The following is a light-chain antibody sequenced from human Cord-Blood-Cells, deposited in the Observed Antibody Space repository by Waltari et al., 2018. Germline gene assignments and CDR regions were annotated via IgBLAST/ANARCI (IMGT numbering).Light chain of an antibody. CDR1: QSVSSY. CDR2: DAS. J-gene: IGKJ1*01. CDR3: QQRSNWPPT. V-gene: IGKV3-11*01. Sequence: SLGERATLSCRASQSVSSYLAWYQQKPGQAPRLLIYDASNRATGIPARFSGSGSGTDFTLTISSLEPEDFAVYYCQQRSNWPPTFGQGTKVEIK.